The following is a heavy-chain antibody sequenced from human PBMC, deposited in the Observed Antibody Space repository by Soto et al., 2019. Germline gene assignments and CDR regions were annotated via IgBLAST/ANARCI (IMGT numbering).Heavy chain of an antibody. D-gene: IGHD3-10*01. V-gene: IGHV4-39*01. CDR3: ARRSYYGSGSIFDY. Sequence: SERLSLTCTVSGGSISSSGYYWGWISQPPGKGLEWIGNIYYSGSTNYNPSLKSRVTISVDTSKNQFSLKVSSVTAADTAVYYCARRSYYGSGSIFDYWGQGALVTVSS. CDR2: IYYSGST. CDR1: GGSISSSGYY. J-gene: IGHJ4*02.